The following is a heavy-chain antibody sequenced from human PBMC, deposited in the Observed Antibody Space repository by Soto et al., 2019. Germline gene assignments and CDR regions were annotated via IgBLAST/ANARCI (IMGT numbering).Heavy chain of an antibody. V-gene: IGHV3-30*18. CDR2: ISYDGSNK. J-gene: IGHJ6*02. CDR1: GFTFSSYG. Sequence: GGSLRLSCAASGFTFSSYGMHWVRQAPGKGLEWVAVISYDGSNKYYADSVKGRFTISRDNSKNTLYLQMNSLRAEDTAVYYCAKGTYYYDSSGYYQNYYYYYGMDVWGQGTTVTVSS. CDR3: AKGTYYYDSSGYYQNYYYYYGMDV. D-gene: IGHD3-22*01.